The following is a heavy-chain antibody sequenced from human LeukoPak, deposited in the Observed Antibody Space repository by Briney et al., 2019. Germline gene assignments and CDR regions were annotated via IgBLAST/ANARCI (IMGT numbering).Heavy chain of an antibody. J-gene: IGHJ4*02. CDR1: GGSFSGYY. Sequence: SETLSLTCAVYGGSFSGYYWSWIRQPPGKGLEWIGEINHSGSTNYNPSLKSRVTISVDTSKNQFSLKLSSVTAADTAVYYCARGMHYYGSGSYYHWGQGTLVTVSS. D-gene: IGHD3-10*01. V-gene: IGHV4-34*01. CDR3: ARGMHYYGSGSYYH. CDR2: INHSGST.